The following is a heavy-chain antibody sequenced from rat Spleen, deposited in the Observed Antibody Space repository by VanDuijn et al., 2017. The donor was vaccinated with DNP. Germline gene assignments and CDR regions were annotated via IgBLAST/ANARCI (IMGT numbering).Heavy chain of an antibody. V-gene: IGHV3-1*01. Sequence: EVQVQESGPGLVKPSQSLSLTCSVTASSITSNYWGWIRKFPGNKMEWIGHITSSGSTSYNPSLTIRISITRDTLKNQIFLQLNSVTIEDTATYYCARSRVYYGFAMGAWGQVTSVTVSS. D-gene: IGHD1-6*01. J-gene: IGHJ4*01. CDR2: ITSSGST. CDR3: ARSRVYYGFAMGA. CDR1: ASSITSNY.